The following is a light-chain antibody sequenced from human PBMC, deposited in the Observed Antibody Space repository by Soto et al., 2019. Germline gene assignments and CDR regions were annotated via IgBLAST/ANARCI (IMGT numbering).Light chain of an antibody. J-gene: IGKJ1*01. CDR1: QSISTS. V-gene: IGKV1-5*03. Sequence: DIQMTQSPSTLSASVGDRVTITCRASQSISTSLAWYQQKPGKAPKLLIYKASSLGSAVPSRFSGTGSGTEFTLTITSLQPDDFATYYCQQYSTHFRAFGQGTKVEIK. CDR2: KAS. CDR3: QQYSTHFRA.